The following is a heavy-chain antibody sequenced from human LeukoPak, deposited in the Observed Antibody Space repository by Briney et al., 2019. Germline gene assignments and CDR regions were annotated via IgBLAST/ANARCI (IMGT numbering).Heavy chain of an antibody. CDR2: INHSGST. J-gene: IGHJ5*02. D-gene: IGHD6-13*01. V-gene: IGHV4-34*01. Sequence: SETLSLTCAVYGGSFSGYYWSWIRQPPGKGLEWIGEINHSGSTNYNPSLKSRVTISVDTSKNQFSLKLSSVTAADTAVYYCARGADPYSPGWFDPWGQGTLVTVSS. CDR3: ARGADPYSPGWFDP. CDR1: GGSFSGYY.